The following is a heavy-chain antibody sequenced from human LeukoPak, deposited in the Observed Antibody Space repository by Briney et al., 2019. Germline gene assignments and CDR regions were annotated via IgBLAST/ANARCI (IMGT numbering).Heavy chain of an antibody. V-gene: IGHV3-33*01. J-gene: IGHJ4*02. CDR2: IWYDGSNK. CDR1: GFTFSSYG. Sequence: GGSLRLSCAASGFTFSSYGMHWVRQAPGKGLEWVAVIWYDGSNKYYADSVKGRFTISRDNSKNTLYLQMNSLRAEDTAVYYCARDRDYYDSSGPGDYWGQGTLSPSPQ. CDR3: ARDRDYYDSSGPGDY. D-gene: IGHD3-22*01.